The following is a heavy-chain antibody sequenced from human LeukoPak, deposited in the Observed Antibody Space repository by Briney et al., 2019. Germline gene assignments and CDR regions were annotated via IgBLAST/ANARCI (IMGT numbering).Heavy chain of an antibody. Sequence: SQTLSLTCIISGDSVSSNTATWNWIRQSPGKGLEWIGYIYYGGSANYNPSLKSRVTILIDTSRNQFSLRLSSVTAADTAVYYCARHAGGYSYETWGQGTLVTASS. CDR3: ARHAGGYSYET. CDR2: IYYGGSA. J-gene: IGHJ4*02. CDR1: GDSVSSNTAT. V-gene: IGHV4-61*01. D-gene: IGHD5-18*01.